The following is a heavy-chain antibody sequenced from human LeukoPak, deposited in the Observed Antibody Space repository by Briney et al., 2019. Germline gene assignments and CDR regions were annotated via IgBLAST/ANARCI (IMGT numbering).Heavy chain of an antibody. J-gene: IGHJ6*02. CDR1: GFTFSDYY. D-gene: IGHD5-18*01. CDR3: ARDHTAIALGGDYYYYGMDV. Sequence: PGGSPRLSCAASGFTFSDYYMSWIRQAPGKGLEWVSYISSSGSTIYYADSVKGRFTISRDNAKNSLYLQMNSLRAEDTAVYYCARDHTAIALGGDYYYYGMDVWGQGTTVTVSS. V-gene: IGHV3-11*04. CDR2: ISSSGSTI.